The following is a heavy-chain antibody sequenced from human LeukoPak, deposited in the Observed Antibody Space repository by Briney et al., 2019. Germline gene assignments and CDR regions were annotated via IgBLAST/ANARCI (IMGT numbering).Heavy chain of an antibody. D-gene: IGHD1-26*01. CDR2: ISGSGGST. Sequence: GGSLRLSCAASGFTFSSYGMSWVRQAPGKGLEGVSSISGSGGSTKYADSVKGRFTISRDNSKNTLYLQMNSLRAEDTAVYYCAKDRELLKHGDAFDIWGQGTMVTVSS. CDR3: AKDRELLKHGDAFDI. CDR1: GFTFSSYG. J-gene: IGHJ3*02. V-gene: IGHV3-23*01.